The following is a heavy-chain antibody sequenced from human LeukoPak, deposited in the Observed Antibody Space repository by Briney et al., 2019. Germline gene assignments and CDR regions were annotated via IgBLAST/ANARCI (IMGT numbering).Heavy chain of an antibody. J-gene: IGHJ2*01. D-gene: IGHD6-13*01. V-gene: IGHV4-59*12. CDR2: GST. CDR1: GGSISSYY. Sequence: SETLSLTCTVSGGSISSYYWSWIRQPPGKGLEWIGSGSTYYNPSLKSRVTISVDKSKNQFSLKLSSVTAADTAVYYCARKGYSSSWYWYFDLWGRGTLVTVSS. CDR3: ARKGYSSSWYWYFDL.